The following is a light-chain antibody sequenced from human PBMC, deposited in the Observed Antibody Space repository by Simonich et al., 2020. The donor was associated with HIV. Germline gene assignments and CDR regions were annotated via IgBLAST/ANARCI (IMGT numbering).Light chain of an antibody. J-gene: IGLJ3*02. CDR2: DVS. CDR3: ASYTSGTTWV. Sequence: QSALTQPASVSGSPGQSITISCTGTSSDVGGYNFVSWYQQHPGKAPKLMIYDVSKWPSGVSLRFSGSKSGNTASLSISGLQAEDEADYYCASYTSGTTWVFGGGTKLTVL. V-gene: IGLV2-14*03. CDR1: SSDVGGYNF.